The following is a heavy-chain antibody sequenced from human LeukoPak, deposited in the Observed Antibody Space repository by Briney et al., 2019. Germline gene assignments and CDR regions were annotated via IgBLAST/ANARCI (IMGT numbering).Heavy chain of an antibody. V-gene: IGHV4-61*10. CDR3: ARAHKQWLVPGTWFDP. CDR1: GASVNSGNYY. J-gene: IGHJ5*02. CDR2: IYTSGTT. D-gene: IGHD6-19*01. Sequence: SETLSLTCTVSGASVNSGNYYWTWIRQPAGKRLEWIGRIYTSGTTNYNPSLKSRVTISVDTSKNQFSLKLSSVTAADTAVYYCARAHKQWLVPGTWFDPWGQGTLVTVSS.